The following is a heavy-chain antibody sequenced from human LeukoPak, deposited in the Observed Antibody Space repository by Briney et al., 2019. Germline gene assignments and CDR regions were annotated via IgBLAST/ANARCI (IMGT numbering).Heavy chain of an antibody. V-gene: IGHV3-30*02. Sequence: GVSLRLSCAASGFTFRSYGIHWVRQALGKGLEWVTFIRHDGTNQHYADSVKGRFTISRDNLKNTVFLQMNRVRAEDTAVYFCARSRNVRTFDYWGQGTLVAVSS. CDR3: ARSRNVRTFDY. CDR2: IRHDGTNQ. CDR1: GFTFRSYG. J-gene: IGHJ4*02.